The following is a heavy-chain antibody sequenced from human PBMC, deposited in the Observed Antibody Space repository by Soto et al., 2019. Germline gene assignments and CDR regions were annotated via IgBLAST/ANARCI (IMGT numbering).Heavy chain of an antibody. D-gene: IGHD6-13*01. CDR2: VKNRRDGGTS. CDR1: GFNFNDAW. V-gene: IGHV3-15*07. J-gene: IGHJ4*02. CDR3: TTGYASTWYY. Sequence: PGGSLRLSCAASGFNFNDAWMNWVRQAPGMGLEWIGHVKNRRDGGTSDFAAPVQGRFTISRDDSKTTVYLQMNSLKTEDTAVYYCTTGYASTWYYWGRGTLVTVSS.